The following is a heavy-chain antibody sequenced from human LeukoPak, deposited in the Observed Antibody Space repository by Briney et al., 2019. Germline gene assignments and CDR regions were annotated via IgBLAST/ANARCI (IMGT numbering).Heavy chain of an antibody. CDR1: GGSFSGYY. J-gene: IGHJ5*02. CDR3: ARGALLRYFDWLLPDNWFDP. D-gene: IGHD3-9*01. V-gene: IGHV4-34*01. Sequence: SSETLSLTCAVYGGSFSGYYWSWIRQPPGKGLEWIGEINHSGSTNYNPSLKSRVTISVDTSKNQFSLKLSSVTAADTAVYYCARGALLRYFDWLLPDNWFDPWGQGTLVTVSS. CDR2: INHSGST.